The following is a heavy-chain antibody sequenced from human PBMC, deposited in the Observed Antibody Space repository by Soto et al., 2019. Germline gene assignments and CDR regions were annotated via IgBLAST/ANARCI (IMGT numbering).Heavy chain of an antibody. CDR2: IIPIFGTA. Sequence: QVQLVQSGAEVKKPGSSVKVSCKASGGTFSSYAISWVRQAPGQGLEWMGGIIPIFGTANYAQKFQGRVTITXXDXTXXADMELSSLRSEDTAVYYCARGGIDCISTSCYLDYWGQGTLVTVSS. V-gene: IGHV1-69*05. D-gene: IGHD2-2*01. J-gene: IGHJ4*02. CDR3: ARGGIDCISTSCYLDY. CDR1: GGTFSSYA.